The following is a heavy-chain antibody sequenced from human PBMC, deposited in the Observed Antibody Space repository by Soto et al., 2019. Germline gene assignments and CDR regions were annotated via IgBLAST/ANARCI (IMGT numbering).Heavy chain of an antibody. CDR3: ARAGNLVPAAFSPAYFDY. CDR1: GFTFSSYG. V-gene: IGHV3-33*01. J-gene: IGHJ4*02. D-gene: IGHD2-2*01. CDR2: IWYDGSNK. Sequence: GGSLRLSCAASGFTFSSYGMHWVRQAPGKGLEWVAVIWYDGSNKYYADSVKGRFTISRDNSKNTLYLQMNSLRAEDTAVYYCARAGNLVPAAFSPAYFDYWGQGTLVTVSS.